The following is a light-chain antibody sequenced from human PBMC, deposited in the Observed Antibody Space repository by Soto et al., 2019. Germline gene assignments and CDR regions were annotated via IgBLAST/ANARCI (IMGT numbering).Light chain of an antibody. V-gene: IGLV2-14*02. Sequence: LTQPASVSGSPGQSITISCTGTSSDVGSYNLVSWYQQHPGKAPKLMIYEGSKRPSGVSNRFSGSKSGNTASLTISGLQAEDEADYYCSSYTDSSNYVFGTGTKVTVL. J-gene: IGLJ1*01. CDR2: EGS. CDR3: SSYTDSSNYV. CDR1: SSDVGSYNL.